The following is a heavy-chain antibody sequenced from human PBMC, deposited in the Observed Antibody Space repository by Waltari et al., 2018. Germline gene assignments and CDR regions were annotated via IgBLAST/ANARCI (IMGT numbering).Heavy chain of an antibody. Sequence: QVQLVQSGAEVKKPGSSVKVSCKASGGTFSSYAISWVRQAPGQGLEWMGGIIPIFGTANYAQKFQGRVTITADESTSTAYMELSSLKASDTAMYYCARLLWFGELYMSYFDSWGQGTLVTVSS. J-gene: IGHJ5*01. CDR2: IIPIFGTA. CDR1: GGTFSSYA. D-gene: IGHD3-10*01. V-gene: IGHV1-69*01. CDR3: ARLLWFGELYMSYFDS.